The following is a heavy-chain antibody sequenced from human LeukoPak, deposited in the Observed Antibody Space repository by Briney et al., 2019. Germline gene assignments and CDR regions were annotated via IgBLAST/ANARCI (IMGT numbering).Heavy chain of an antibody. CDR1: GFTFSSYA. J-gene: IGHJ5*02. V-gene: IGHV3-23*01. Sequence: GGSLRLSCAASGFTFSSYAMSWVRQAPGKGLEWVSAISGSGGSTYYADSVKGRFTISRDNSKNTLYLQMNSLRAEDTAVYYCAKEVHKVVVVPAAIWFDPWGQGTLVTVSS. CDR2: ISGSGGST. CDR3: AKEVHKVVVVPAAIWFDP. D-gene: IGHD2-2*02.